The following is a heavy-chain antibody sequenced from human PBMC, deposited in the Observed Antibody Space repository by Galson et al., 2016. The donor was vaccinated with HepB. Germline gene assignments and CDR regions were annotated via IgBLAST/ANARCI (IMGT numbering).Heavy chain of an antibody. J-gene: IGHJ4*02. CDR3: AQRTAVAGFNY. CDR1: GFSLSSIGVG. V-gene: IGHV2-5*02. D-gene: IGHD6-19*01. Sequence: PALVKPTQTLTLTCTFSGFSLSSIGVGVGWLRQPPGKALEWLAVIYWDDDKRYSPSLKSRLTITKDTSKNQVVLTMTNTDPVDTATYYCAQRTAVAGFNYWGQGTLVTVSS. CDR2: IYWDDDK.